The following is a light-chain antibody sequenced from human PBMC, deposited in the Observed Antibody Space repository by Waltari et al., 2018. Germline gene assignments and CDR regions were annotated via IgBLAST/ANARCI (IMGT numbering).Light chain of an antibody. CDR1: QSVSSSY. CDR2: GAA. J-gene: IGKJ5*01. V-gene: IGKV3-20*01. CDR3: QQYGSSPAIT. Sequence: EIVLTQSPGTLSLSPGERATLSCRASQSVSSSYLAWYQQKPGQAPRHLIYGAASRATGIPDRFSGSGSGTDFTLTISRLEPEDFAVYDCQQYGSSPAITFGQGTRLEIK.